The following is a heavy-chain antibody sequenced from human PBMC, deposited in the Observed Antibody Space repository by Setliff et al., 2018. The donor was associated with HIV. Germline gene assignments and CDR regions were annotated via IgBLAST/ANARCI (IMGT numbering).Heavy chain of an antibody. CDR2: IYTGGTT. CDR3: AKDGGIAVAPYAY. V-gene: IGHV3-53*01. D-gene: IGHD6-19*01. CDR1: GFTVSSTY. Sequence: PGGSLRLSCTASGFTVSSTYMNWVRQAPGKGLEWVSVIYTGGTTYYADSVKGRFTISRDNSKNTLYLQMNSLRAEDTAVYYCAKDGGIAVAPYAYWGQGTLVTVSS. J-gene: IGHJ4*02.